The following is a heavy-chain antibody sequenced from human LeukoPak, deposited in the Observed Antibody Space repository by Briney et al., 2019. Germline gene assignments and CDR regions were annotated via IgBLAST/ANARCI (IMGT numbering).Heavy chain of an antibody. CDR2: IKLDENTA. D-gene: IGHD3-3*01. CDR3: ARDRPLWN. Sequence: GGSLRLSCAASGFTFSSYAMSWVRQAPGKGLEWVSRIKLDENTAYYADFVKGRFTISRDNAKSTIYLQMNSLRVEDSAVHYCARDRPLWNWGQGTLVTVSS. J-gene: IGHJ4*02. V-gene: IGHV3-74*01. CDR1: GFTFSSYA.